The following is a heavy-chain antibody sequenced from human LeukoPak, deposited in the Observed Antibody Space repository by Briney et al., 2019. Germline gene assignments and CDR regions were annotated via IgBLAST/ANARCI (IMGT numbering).Heavy chain of an antibody. CDR1: GYSFTNYW. CDR2: IYPHDSDT. CDR3: ARTYYYGSGTTLSAFDI. J-gene: IGHJ3*02. D-gene: IGHD3-10*01. Sequence: GESLKISCKGSGYSFTNYWIGWVRQKSGKGLEWMGIIYPHDSDTTYSPSFQGQVTISADKSISTAYLQWSSLKASDTAMYYCARTYYYGSGTTLSAFDIWGQGTMVTVSS. V-gene: IGHV5-51*01.